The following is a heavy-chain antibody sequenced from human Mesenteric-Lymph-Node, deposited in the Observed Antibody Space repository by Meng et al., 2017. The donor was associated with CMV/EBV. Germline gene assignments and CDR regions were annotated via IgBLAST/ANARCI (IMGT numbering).Heavy chain of an antibody. CDR3: ARDLGQWTDL. CDR1: GFTFSNYW. V-gene: IGHV3-66*02. CDR2: IYSGGSR. J-gene: IGHJ5*02. Sequence: GESLKISCAASGFTFSNYWMYWVRQAPGKGLEWVSVIYSGGSRYYEDSLKGRFTISRDDSKNTLYLQMNSLRVEDTAVYYCARDLGQWTDLWGQGTLVTVSS. D-gene: IGHD3/OR15-3a*01.